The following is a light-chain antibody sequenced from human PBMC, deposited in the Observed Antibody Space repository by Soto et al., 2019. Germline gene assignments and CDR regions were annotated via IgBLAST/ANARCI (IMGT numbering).Light chain of an antibody. CDR1: SSDVGGYNY. J-gene: IGLJ2*01. V-gene: IGLV2-8*01. CDR2: EVS. Sequence: SALTQPPSASGSPGQSVTISCTGTSSDVGGYNYVSWYQQHPGKAPKLMIYEVSKRPSGVPDRFSGSKSGNTASLNVSGLQAEDEADSYCSSYAGSNNFVVFGGGTKVTV. CDR3: SSYAGSNNFVV.